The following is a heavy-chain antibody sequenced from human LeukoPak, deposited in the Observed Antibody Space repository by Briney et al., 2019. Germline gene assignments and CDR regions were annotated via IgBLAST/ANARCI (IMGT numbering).Heavy chain of an antibody. CDR3: ARDVIAAAGIPGWFDP. D-gene: IGHD6-13*01. J-gene: IGHJ5*02. CDR1: GGSISSYY. V-gene: IGHV4-59*12. CDR2: IYYSGNT. Sequence: SETLSLTCTVSGGSISSYYWSWIRQPPGKGLEWIGYIYYSGNTNYNPSLKSRVTISVDTSKNQFSLKLSSVTAADTAVYYCARDVIAAAGIPGWFDPWGQGTLVTVSS.